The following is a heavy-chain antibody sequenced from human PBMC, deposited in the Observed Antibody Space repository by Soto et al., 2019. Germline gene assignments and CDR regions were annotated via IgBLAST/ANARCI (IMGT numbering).Heavy chain of an antibody. CDR2: ISYDGTNK. V-gene: IGHV3-30-3*02. CDR1: GFTFSTYA. D-gene: IGHD5-18*01. J-gene: IGHJ6*02. CDR3: AKNGGGYKYGYVMLDKYYYGMDV. Sequence: QVQLVESGGGVVQPGRSLRLSCAASGFTFSTYAMHWVRQAPGKGLEWVAVISYDGTNKYYADSVRGRFTISRDNSKNTLFLQMNSLRAEDTAVYYCAKNGGGYKYGYVMLDKYYYGMDVWGQGTTVTVSS.